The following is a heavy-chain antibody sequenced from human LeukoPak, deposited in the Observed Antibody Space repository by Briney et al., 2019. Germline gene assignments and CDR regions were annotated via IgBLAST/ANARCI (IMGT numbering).Heavy chain of an antibody. CDR3: ASRGSFGYFDY. V-gene: IGHV4-59*08. J-gene: IGHJ4*02. Sequence: SETLSLTCTVSGGSITSDYWSWIRQPPGKGLEWIGYVYYSGSTNYNPSLKSRVTISVDTSKNQFSLKLSSVTAADTAVYYCASRGSFGYFDYWGQGTLVTVSS. CDR2: VYYSGST. CDR1: GGSITSDY. D-gene: IGHD1-26*01.